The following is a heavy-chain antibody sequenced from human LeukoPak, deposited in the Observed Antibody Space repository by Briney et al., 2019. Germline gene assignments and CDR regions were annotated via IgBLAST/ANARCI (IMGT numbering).Heavy chain of an antibody. V-gene: IGHV3-66*01. J-gene: IGHJ4*02. CDR1: GFSVSVNY. CDR2: LFASGYS. Sequence: GGSLRLSCAASGFSVSVNYMSWVRQAPGKGLEWVSTLFASGYSTYADSVKGRFTISRDNSKNTLYLQMNSLRAEDTAVYYCAREGSNVWSNDGPAWENCWGQGTLVTVSS. CDR3: AREGSNVWSNDGPAWENC. D-gene: IGHD1-1*01.